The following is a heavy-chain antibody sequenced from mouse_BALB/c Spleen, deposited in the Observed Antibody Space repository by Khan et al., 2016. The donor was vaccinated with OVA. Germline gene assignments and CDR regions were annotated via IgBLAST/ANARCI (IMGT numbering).Heavy chain of an antibody. CDR1: GYSITSDYA. D-gene: IGHD2-10*02. Sequence: EVELVESGPGLVKPSQSLSLTCTVTGYSITSDYAWNWIRQFPGNRLEWMGFISYSGNTNYNPSFQSRISVTRDTSKNQFFLQLNSVTTEDTATDYCARMYGGDFDYWGQGTTLTVSS. J-gene: IGHJ2*01. V-gene: IGHV3-2*02. CDR2: ISYSGNT. CDR3: ARMYGGDFDY.